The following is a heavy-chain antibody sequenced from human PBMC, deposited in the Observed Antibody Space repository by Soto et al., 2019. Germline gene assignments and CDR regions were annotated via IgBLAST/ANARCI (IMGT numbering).Heavy chain of an antibody. J-gene: IGHJ3*01. V-gene: IGHV2-5*02. CDR2: IYGDDEK. CDR3: ARSRWEQLRAFDV. D-gene: IGHD1-26*01. Sequence: PTRRQSCKISVVALTTKKKGVGWIRQPPGKALEWLALIYGDDEKLFSPSLRTRLTIAKDTSKNQVVLKMINMDPMDTATYFCARSRWEQLRAFDVWGQGTMVTVSS. CDR1: VVALTTKKKG.